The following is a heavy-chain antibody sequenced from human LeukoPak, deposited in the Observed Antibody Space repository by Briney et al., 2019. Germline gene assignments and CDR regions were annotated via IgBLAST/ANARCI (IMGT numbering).Heavy chain of an antibody. CDR1: GGSFSGYY. J-gene: IGHJ4*02. D-gene: IGHD3-22*01. V-gene: IGHV4-34*01. Sequence: PSETLSLTCAVYGGSFSGYYWSWIRQPPGKGLEWIGEINHSGSTNYNPSLKSRVTISVDTSKNQFSLKLSSVTAADTAVYYCARGGNYYDSSGYYTLIPNPYYFDYWGQGTLVTVSS. CDR3: ARGGNYYDSSGYYTLIPNPYYFDY. CDR2: INHSGST.